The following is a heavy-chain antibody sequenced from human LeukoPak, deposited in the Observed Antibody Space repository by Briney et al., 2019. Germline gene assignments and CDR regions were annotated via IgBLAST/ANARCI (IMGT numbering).Heavy chain of an antibody. CDR3: ARSCGGDCPFDY. J-gene: IGHJ4*02. Sequence: PSETLSLTCTVSGGSISSYYWSWIRQPPGKGLEWIGYIYYSGSTSYNPSLKSRVTISVDTSKSQFSLKLSSVTAADTAVYYCARSCGGDCPFDYWGQGTLVTVSS. D-gene: IGHD2-21*01. CDR1: GGSISSYY. V-gene: IGHV4-59*01. CDR2: IYYSGST.